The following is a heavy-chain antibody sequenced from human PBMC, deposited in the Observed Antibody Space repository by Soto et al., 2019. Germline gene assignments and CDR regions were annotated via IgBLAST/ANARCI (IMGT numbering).Heavy chain of an antibody. CDR3: ARHSDYILYYMDV. V-gene: IGHV5-51*01. D-gene: IGHD3-16*01. CDR2: IYPGDSDT. Sequence: GESLKISCKGSGYSLTSYWIGWVRQMPGKGLEWMGIIYPGDSDTRYSPSFQGQVTISADKSISTAYLQWSSLKASDTAMYYCARHSDYILYYMDVWGKGTTVTVSS. J-gene: IGHJ6*03. CDR1: GYSLTSYW.